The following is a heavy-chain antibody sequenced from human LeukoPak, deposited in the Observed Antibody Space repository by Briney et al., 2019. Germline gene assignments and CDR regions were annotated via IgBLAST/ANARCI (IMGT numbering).Heavy chain of an antibody. D-gene: IGHD3-3*01. CDR2: FDPEDGET. Sequence: ASVKVSCKVSGYTLTELSMHWVRQAPGKGLEWMGGFDPEDGETIYAQKFQGRVTMTEDTSTDTAYMELSSLRSEDTAAYYCARGPHKRTYDRDNWFDPWGQGTLVTVSS. CDR3: ARGPHKRTYDRDNWFDP. CDR1: GYTLTELS. V-gene: IGHV1-24*01. J-gene: IGHJ5*02.